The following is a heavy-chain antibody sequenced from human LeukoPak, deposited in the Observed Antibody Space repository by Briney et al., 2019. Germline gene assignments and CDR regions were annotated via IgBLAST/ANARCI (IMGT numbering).Heavy chain of an antibody. CDR1: GGSISSGGYS. Sequence: PSETLSLTCTVSGGSISSGGYSWSWIRQHPGKGLEWIGYIYYSGSTYYNPSLKSRVTISVDTSKNQFSLKLSSVTAADTAVYYCARIVGAAFDYWGQGTLVTVSS. D-gene: IGHD1-26*01. CDR2: IYYSGST. J-gene: IGHJ4*02. CDR3: ARIVGAAFDY. V-gene: IGHV4-31*03.